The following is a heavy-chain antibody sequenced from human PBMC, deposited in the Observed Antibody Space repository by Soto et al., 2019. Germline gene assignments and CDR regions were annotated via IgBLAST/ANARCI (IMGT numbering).Heavy chain of an antibody. J-gene: IGHJ4*02. D-gene: IGHD6-6*01. CDR3: TRHSSSSSFDY. V-gene: IGHV3-49*03. Sequence: GGSLRLSCTASGFTFGDYAMSWFRQAPGKGLEWVGFIRSKAYGGTTEYAASVKGRFTISRDDSKSIAYLQMNSLKTEDTAVYYCTRHSSSSSFDYWGQGTLVTVSS. CDR2: IRSKAYGGTT. CDR1: GFTFGDYA.